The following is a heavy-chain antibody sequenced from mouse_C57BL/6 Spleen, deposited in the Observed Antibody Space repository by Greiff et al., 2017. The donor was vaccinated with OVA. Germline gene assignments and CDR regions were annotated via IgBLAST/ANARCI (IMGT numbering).Heavy chain of an antibody. Sequence: QVQLQQSGAELVRPGTSVKVSCKASGYAFTNYLIEWVKQRPGQGLEWIGVINPGSGGTNYNEKFKGKATLTADKSASTADMQLSSLTSEDSAVYCCARSRMDGNYGYFDVWGTGTTVTVSS. CDR1: GYAFTNYL. D-gene: IGHD2-1*01. V-gene: IGHV1-54*01. CDR3: ARSRMDGNYGYFDV. J-gene: IGHJ1*03. CDR2: INPGSGGT.